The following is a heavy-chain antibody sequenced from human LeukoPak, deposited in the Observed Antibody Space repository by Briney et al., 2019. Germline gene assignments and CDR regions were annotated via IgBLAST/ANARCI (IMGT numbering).Heavy chain of an antibody. Sequence: ASVKVSCKASGYTLTGYYMHWVRQAPGQGLEWMGWIKPNSGGTNYAQKFQGRVTMTRDTSISTAYMELSRLRSDDTAVYYCARGPHGRIYDILTGFDYWGQGTLVTVSS. CDR1: GYTLTGYY. D-gene: IGHD3-9*01. J-gene: IGHJ4*02. CDR2: IKPNSGGT. V-gene: IGHV1-2*02. CDR3: ARGPHGRIYDILTGFDY.